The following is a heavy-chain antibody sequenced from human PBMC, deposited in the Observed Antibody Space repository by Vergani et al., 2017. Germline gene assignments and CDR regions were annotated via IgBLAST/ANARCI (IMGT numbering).Heavy chain of an antibody. Sequence: EVQLVESGGGLVQPGGSLRLSCSASGFTFRSYAMHWVRQAPGEGLEYVSAISSNGGSTYYADSVKGRFTISRDNSKNTLYLQMSSLRAEDTAVYYCVSHCSGGSCYHYYYYYMDVWGKGTTVTVSS. D-gene: IGHD2-15*01. CDR2: ISSNGGST. CDR1: GFTFRSYA. CDR3: VSHCSGGSCYHYYYYYMDV. J-gene: IGHJ6*03. V-gene: IGHV3-64D*06.